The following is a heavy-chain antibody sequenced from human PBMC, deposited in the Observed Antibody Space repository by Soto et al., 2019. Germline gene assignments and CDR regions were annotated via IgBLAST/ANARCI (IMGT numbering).Heavy chain of an antibody. CDR3: ARGGYSSTWSNLLDRSGLDV. D-gene: IGHD6-13*01. V-gene: IGHV1-69*06. CDR1: GGTFSSYA. J-gene: IGHJ6*02. CDR2: IVPLLRTT. Sequence: QVQLVQSGAEAKKPGSSVKVSCKTSGGTFSSYAISWVRQAPGQGLEWMGGIVPLLRTTNYAQKVQGRVTSAADTPASTVYMELSGLRSADTAVYYCARGGYSSTWSNLLDRSGLDVWGQGTMVTVSS.